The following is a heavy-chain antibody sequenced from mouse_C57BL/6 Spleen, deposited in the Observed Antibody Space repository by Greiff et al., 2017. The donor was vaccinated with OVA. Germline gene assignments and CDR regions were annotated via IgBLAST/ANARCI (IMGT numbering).Heavy chain of an antibody. D-gene: IGHD3-2*02. CDR3: ARGRGLRPFDY. CDR2: INYDGSST. CDR1: GFTFSDYY. V-gene: IGHV5-16*01. J-gene: IGHJ2*01. Sequence: DVKLVESEGGLVQPGSSMKLSCTASGFTFSDYYMAWVRQVPEKGLEWVANINYDGSSTYYLDSLKSRFIISRDNAKNILYLQMSSLKSEDTATYYCARGRGLRPFDYWGQGTTLTVSS.